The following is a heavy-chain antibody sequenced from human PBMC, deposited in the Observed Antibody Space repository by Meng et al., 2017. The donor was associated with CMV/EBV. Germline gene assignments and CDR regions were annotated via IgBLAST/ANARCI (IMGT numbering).Heavy chain of an antibody. CDR2: ISHRGDII. CDR1: EFSFSDYY. Sequence: GESLKISCAASEFSFSDYYMSWIRQAPGKGLEWIAYISHRGDIINYADSVKGRITISRDNGKNSLYLQMNSLRADDTAMYYCAGDGGVRGGASYLAYWGQGALVTVSS. V-gene: IGHV3-11*04. J-gene: IGHJ4*02. D-gene: IGHD2-21*01. CDR3: AGDGGVRGGASYLAY.